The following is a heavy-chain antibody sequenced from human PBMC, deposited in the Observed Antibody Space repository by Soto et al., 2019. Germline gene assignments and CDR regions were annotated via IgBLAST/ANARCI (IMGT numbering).Heavy chain of an antibody. Sequence: PGGSLRLSCAASGFTFSSYSMNWVRQAPGKGLEWVSSISSSSSYIYYADSVKGRFTISRDNAKNSLYLQMNSLRAEDTAVYYCARDRVYDILTGYYVAAAVQSYYYGMDVWGQGTTVTVSS. J-gene: IGHJ6*02. D-gene: IGHD3-9*01. CDR1: GFTFSSYS. CDR2: ISSSSSYI. V-gene: IGHV3-21*01. CDR3: ARDRVYDILTGYYVAAAVQSYYYGMDV.